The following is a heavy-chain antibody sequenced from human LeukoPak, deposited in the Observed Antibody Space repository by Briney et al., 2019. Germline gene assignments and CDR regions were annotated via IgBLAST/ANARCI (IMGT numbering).Heavy chain of an antibody. CDR3: AKGNSGYGYFDY. CDR2: ISSRSSYI. V-gene: IGHV3-21*04. Sequence: GGSLRLSCATSGFTFSSYSMNWVRQAPGGGRECVSSISSRSSYIYYADSVKVRFTISRDNAKNALYLQMNSLRAEDKAVYYCAKGNSGYGYFDYWGQGTLVTVSS. CDR1: GFTFSSYS. J-gene: IGHJ4*02. D-gene: IGHD3-22*01.